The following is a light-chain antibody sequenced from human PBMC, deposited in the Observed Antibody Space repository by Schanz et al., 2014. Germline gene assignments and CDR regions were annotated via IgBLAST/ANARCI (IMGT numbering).Light chain of an antibody. V-gene: IGLV1-40*01. CDR3: AAWDDSLNAVV. J-gene: IGLJ2*01. Sequence: QSVLTQPPSVSGAPGQRVTISCTGSSSNIGAGYDVHWYQQLPGTAPKLLIHGDTNRPSGVPDRFSGSKSGTSASLAISGLQAEDEADYYCAAWDDSLNAVVFGGGTKVTVL. CDR1: SSNIGAGYD. CDR2: GDT.